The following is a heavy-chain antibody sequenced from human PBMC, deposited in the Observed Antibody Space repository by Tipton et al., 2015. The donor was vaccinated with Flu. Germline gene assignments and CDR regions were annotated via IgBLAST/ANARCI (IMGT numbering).Heavy chain of an antibody. Sequence: SLRLSCAASGFTFSTYSMSWVRQSVGKGLEWVSFISRGSTYIYYADSVRGRFTISRDNAKNSLYLQMNSLRAEDTALYHCARVRITGTTRSLDYWGQGTLVTVSS. J-gene: IGHJ4*02. CDR1: GFTFSTYS. CDR2: ISRGSTYI. D-gene: IGHD1-7*01. V-gene: IGHV3-21*04. CDR3: ARVRITGTTRSLDY.